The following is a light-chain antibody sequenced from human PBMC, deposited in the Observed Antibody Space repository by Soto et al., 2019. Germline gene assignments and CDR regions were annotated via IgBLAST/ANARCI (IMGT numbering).Light chain of an antibody. CDR3: HQFGSSPPAFT. Sequence: ESMLTQSPGTLFSSAGERATLSCRASQSVSTRYLAWYQQKPGQAPRLLIYGASIRATGIPDRFSGSGSGTDFTLTISRLEPEDFAVYYCHQFGSSPPAFTFGQGTKLEI. CDR2: GAS. V-gene: IGKV3-20*01. J-gene: IGKJ2*01. CDR1: QSVSTRY.